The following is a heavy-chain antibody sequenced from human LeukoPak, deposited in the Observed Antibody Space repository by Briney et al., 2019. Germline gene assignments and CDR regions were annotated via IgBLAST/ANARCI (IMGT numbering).Heavy chain of an antibody. D-gene: IGHD2-15*01. J-gene: IGHJ4*02. Sequence: SETLSLTCTVSGGSISSSSYYWGWIRQPPGKGLEWIGSIYYSGSTYYNPSLKSRVAISVDTSKNQFSLKLSSVTAADTAVYYCARAPWQYCSGGSCTDNFDYWGQGTLVTVSS. V-gene: IGHV4-39*01. CDR1: GGSISSSSYY. CDR3: ARAPWQYCSGGSCTDNFDY. CDR2: IYYSGST.